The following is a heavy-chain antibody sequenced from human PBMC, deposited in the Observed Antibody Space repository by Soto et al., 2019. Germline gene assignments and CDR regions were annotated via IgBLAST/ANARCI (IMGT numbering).Heavy chain of an antibody. CDR1: GYTFTSYG. CDR2: ISAYNGNT. J-gene: IGHJ3*02. Sequence: ASVKVSCKASGYTFTSYGISWVRQAPGQGLEWMGWISAYNGNTNYAQKLQGRVTLTTDTSTSTAYMELRSLRSDDTAVYYCAREMGDDFWSGYYIGAFDIWGQGTMVTVSS. CDR3: AREMGDDFWSGYYIGAFDI. V-gene: IGHV1-18*01. D-gene: IGHD3-3*01.